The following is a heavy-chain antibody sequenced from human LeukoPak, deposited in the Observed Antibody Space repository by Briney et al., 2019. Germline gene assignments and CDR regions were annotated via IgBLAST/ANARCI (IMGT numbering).Heavy chain of an antibody. J-gene: IGHJ4*02. CDR3: ARRTTPRRGEFDY. D-gene: IGHD2-15*01. V-gene: IGHV4-59*08. CDR1: GGSISSFY. Sequence: KSSETLSLTCTVSGGSISSFYWSWIRQPPGKGLEYIGYIFYTGTTNCNPSLESRVTISVDTSKNQFSLTLRSVTAADTAVYYCARRTTPRRGEFDYRGQGTLVTVSS. CDR2: IFYTGTT.